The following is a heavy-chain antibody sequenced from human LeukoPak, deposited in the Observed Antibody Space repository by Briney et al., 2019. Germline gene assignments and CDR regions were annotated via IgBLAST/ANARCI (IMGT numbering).Heavy chain of an antibody. Sequence: PSETLSLTCTVSGGSISSYYWSGIRQPPGKGLEWIGDIYYSGSTNYNPSLKSRVTISVDTSKNQFSLKLSSVTAADTALYYCARSRGYFDYWGQGTLVTVSS. J-gene: IGHJ4*02. CDR3: ARSRGYFDY. CDR2: IYYSGST. V-gene: IGHV4-59*01. D-gene: IGHD6-13*01. CDR1: GGSISSYY.